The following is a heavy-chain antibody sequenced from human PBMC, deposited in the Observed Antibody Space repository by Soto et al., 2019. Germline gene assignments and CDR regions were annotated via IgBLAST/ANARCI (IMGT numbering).Heavy chain of an antibody. CDR2: INPDATTI. CDR1: GFTFSNYW. V-gene: IGHV3-74*01. J-gene: IGHJ4*02. Sequence: GSLRLSCATSGFTFSNYWIHWVRQAPGEGLVWVSRINPDATTINYADSVKGRFTVSRDNAKNTLCLQMNSLRAEDTAVYYCATAGSYRFDHWGQGTLVTVSS. D-gene: IGHD3-10*01. CDR3: ATAGSYRFDH.